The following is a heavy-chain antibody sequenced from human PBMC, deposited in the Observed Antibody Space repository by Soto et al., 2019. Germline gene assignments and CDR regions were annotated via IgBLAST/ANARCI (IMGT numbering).Heavy chain of an antibody. D-gene: IGHD3-16*01. CDR3: ARGNDYPHARYYGMDV. V-gene: IGHV1-69*01. CDR2: IIPIFGTA. CDR1: GGTFSSYA. J-gene: IGHJ6*02. Sequence: QVQLVQSGAEVKKPGSSVKVSCKASGGTFSSYAISWVRQAPGQGLEWMGGIIPIFGTANYAQKFQGRVTITADESTSTAYMELSSLRSEDTAVFYCARGNDYPHARYYGMDVWGQGTTVTVSS.